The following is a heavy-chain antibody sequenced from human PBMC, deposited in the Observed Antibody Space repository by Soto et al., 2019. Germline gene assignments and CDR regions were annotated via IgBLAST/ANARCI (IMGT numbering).Heavy chain of an antibody. D-gene: IGHD3-22*01. CDR3: ARQGRYYDSKKGGWLDP. CDR1: GDSITWTSCY. Sequence: PSETLSLTCTLSGDSITWTSCYWGWIRQPPGKGLEWVGDVYYSGSTYYNPSLKSRVTISVDTSKNQFSLKLSSVTAADTAVYYCARQGRYYDSKKGGWLDPWGQGTLVTVSS. J-gene: IGHJ5*02. V-gene: IGHV4-39*01. CDR2: VYYSGST.